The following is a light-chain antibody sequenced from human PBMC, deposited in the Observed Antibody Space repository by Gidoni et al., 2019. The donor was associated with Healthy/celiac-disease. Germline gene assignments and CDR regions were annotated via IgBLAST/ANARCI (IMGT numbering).Light chain of an antibody. CDR2: DAS. CDR1: QSVSSY. Sequence: EIVLTQSPATLSLSPGERPTLSCRASQSVSSYLAWYQQKPGQAPRLLIYDASNTATGIPARFSGSGSGTDFTLTISSLEPEDFAVYYCQQRSNWPRTFGQGTKLEIK. V-gene: IGKV3-11*01. CDR3: QQRSNWPRT. J-gene: IGKJ2*01.